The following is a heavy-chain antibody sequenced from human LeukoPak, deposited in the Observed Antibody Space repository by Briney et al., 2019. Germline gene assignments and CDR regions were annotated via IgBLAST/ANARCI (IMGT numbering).Heavy chain of an antibody. CDR2: ISAYNNNT. V-gene: IGHV1-18*04. CDR1: GYTFTGYY. D-gene: IGHD2-15*01. Sequence: AASVKVSCKASGYTFTGYYMHWVRQAPGQGLEWMGWISAYNNNTNYAQKLQGRVTLTTDTSTSTAYMELRSLRSDDTAMYYCARAPSLLTEHYYFYYYMDVWGKGTTVTVSS. CDR3: ARAPSLLTEHYYFYYYMDV. J-gene: IGHJ6*03.